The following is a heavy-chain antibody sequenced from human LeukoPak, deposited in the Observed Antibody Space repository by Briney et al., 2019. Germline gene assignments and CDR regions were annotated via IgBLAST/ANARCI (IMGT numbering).Heavy chain of an antibody. V-gene: IGHV3-23*01. CDR3: ARAKIAAAGTGAFDV. Sequence: GGSLRLACAASGFTFSSYAMTWVRQAPGKGLEWVSAFSATDGSAQYAESVEGRFTISRDNSKNTLFLQMNSLGAEDTAVYYCARAKIAAAGTGAFDVWGQGTLVTIYS. J-gene: IGHJ3*01. CDR1: GFTFSSYA. D-gene: IGHD6-13*01. CDR2: FSATDGSA.